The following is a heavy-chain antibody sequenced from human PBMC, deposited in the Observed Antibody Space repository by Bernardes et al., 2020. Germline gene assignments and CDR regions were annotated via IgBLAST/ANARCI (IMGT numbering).Heavy chain of an antibody. CDR1: GFTFSSYA. D-gene: IGHD6-13*01. J-gene: IGHJ6*02. V-gene: IGHV3-30-3*01. CDR3: ARPEGIAAALGGMDV. CDR2: ISYDGSNK. Sequence: GGSLRLSCAASGFTFSSYAMHWVRQAPGKGLEWVAVISYDGSNKYYADSVKGRFTISRDNSKNTLYLQMNSLRAEDTAVYYCARPEGIAAALGGMDVWGQGTTVTVSS.